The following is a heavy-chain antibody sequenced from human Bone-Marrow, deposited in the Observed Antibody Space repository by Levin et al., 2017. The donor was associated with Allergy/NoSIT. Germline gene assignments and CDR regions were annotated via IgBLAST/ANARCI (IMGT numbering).Heavy chain of an antibody. J-gene: IGHJ5*02. CDR1: GFSFSNYA. Sequence: GGSLRLSCAASGFSFSNYAMSWVRQAPGKGLEWVSAISGSSISSYHADSVKGRFTISRDNSNSTLHLQMNSLRAEDTAVYYCTRGRRLVDLWGQGTLVIVSS. CDR2: ISGSSISS. CDR3: TRGRRLVDL. D-gene: IGHD4-11*01. V-gene: IGHV3-23*01.